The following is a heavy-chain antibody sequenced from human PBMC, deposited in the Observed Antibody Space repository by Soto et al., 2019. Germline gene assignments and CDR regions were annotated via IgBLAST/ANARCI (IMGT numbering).Heavy chain of an antibody. Sequence: AAVKFSCKASGYTFTSYYMHWVRQAPGQGLDCMGIINPSGGSTSYAQKFQGRVTMTRDTSKSTVYMELSSLRSEDTAVYYCARGIKSDQDSRGDDPDAFHIWG. J-gene: IGHJ3*02. CDR1: GYTFTSYY. D-gene: IGHD3-22*01. V-gene: IGHV1-46*01. CDR2: INPSGGST. CDR3: ARGIKSDQDSRGDDPDAFHI.